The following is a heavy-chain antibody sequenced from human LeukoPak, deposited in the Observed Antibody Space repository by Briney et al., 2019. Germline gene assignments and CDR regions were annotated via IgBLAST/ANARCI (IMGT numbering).Heavy chain of an antibody. J-gene: IGHJ4*02. CDR1: GYTFTDYY. CDR3: AILGSTVTILDY. Sequence: ASVKVSCEASGYTFTDYYIHWVRQTPGQGLDWMGWINPKSGGTNSALKFQDRVSMTRDTSINTAFMELTSLISDDTALYYCAILGSTVTILDYWGQGTLVTVSS. CDR2: INPKSGGT. D-gene: IGHD2-15*01. V-gene: IGHV1-2*02.